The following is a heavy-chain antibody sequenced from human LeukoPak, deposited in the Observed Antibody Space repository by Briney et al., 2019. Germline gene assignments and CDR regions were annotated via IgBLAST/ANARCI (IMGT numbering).Heavy chain of an antibody. CDR1: GYSISSSNW. J-gene: IGHJ2*01. CDR2: IYYSGST. CDR3: ARTPGYCSSTSCSWYFDL. D-gene: IGHD2-2*03. V-gene: IGHV4-28*01. Sequence: SDTLSLTCAVSGYSISSSNWWGWIRPPPGKGLEWIGYIYYSGSTYYNPSLKSRVTMSVDTSKNQFSLKLSSVTAVDTAVYYCARTPGYCSSTSCSWYFDLWGRGTLVTVSS.